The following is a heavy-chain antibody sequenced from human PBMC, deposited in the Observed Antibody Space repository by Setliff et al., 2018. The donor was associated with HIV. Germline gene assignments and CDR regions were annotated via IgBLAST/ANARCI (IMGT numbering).Heavy chain of an antibody. CDR1: GFSVSSNY. Sequence: PGGSLRLSCAASGFSVSSNYMTWVRQAPGEGLECISVLYSGGSAYYADSVKGRFIISRDNAKNTLYLQMNSLTVEDAAVYYCATIRGPFSGNSCVDWGQGTLVTVPQ. V-gene: IGHV3-66*02. CDR2: LYSGGSA. CDR3: ATIRGPFSGNSCVD. D-gene: IGHD1-26*01. J-gene: IGHJ4*02.